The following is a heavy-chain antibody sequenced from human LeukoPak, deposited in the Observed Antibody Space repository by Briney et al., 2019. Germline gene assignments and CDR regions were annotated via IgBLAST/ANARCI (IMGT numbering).Heavy chain of an antibody. CDR3: AKGGYYGPRYFDL. V-gene: IGHV3-23*01. D-gene: IGHD3-10*01. J-gene: IGHJ2*01. Sequence: GGSLRLSCAASGFTFSSYAVTWVRQAPGKGQEWVSAISGTGGSTFYADSVKGRFTISRDNPKNTLYLQMNSLRADDTAVYYCAKGGYYGPRYFDLWGRGTLVTVSS. CDR1: GFTFSSYA. CDR2: ISGTGGST.